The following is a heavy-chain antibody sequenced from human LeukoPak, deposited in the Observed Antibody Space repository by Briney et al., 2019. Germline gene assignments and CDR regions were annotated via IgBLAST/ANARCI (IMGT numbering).Heavy chain of an antibody. CDR2: IYHSGSP. D-gene: IGHD5-12*01. V-gene: IGHV4-4*02. J-gene: IGHJ4*02. CDR1: GGSISSNNW. Sequence: SGTLSLTCAVSGGSISSNNWWGWVRQPPGKGLEWIGEIYHSGSPNYNPSLKSRVTISVDTSKNQFSLKLSSVTAADTAVYYCARADGKLATDIDYWGQGTLVTVSS. CDR3: ARADGKLATDIDY.